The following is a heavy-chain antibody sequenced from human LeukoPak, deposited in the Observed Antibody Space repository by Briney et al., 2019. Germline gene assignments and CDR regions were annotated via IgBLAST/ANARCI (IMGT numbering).Heavy chain of an antibody. V-gene: IGHV3-23*01. CDR3: AKIGDYDFWSSPNAGHFDY. J-gene: IGHJ4*02. D-gene: IGHD3-3*01. CDR1: GFTFSGYA. Sequence: GGSLRLSCVASGFTFSGYAMSWVRQAPGKGLEWVSAVSGGGGSAYYADSVKGRFTISRDNSKNTLYLQTNSLKVEDTAVYFCAKIGDYDFWSSPNAGHFDYWGQGTLVTVSS. CDR2: VSGGGGSA.